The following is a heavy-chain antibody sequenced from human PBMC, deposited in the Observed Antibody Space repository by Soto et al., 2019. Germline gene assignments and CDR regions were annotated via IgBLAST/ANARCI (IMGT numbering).Heavy chain of an antibody. CDR3: ARDIGYGDCEGVDY. J-gene: IGHJ4*02. CDR1: GGTFSSYS. V-gene: IGHV1-69*12. CDR2: IIPIFGTA. Sequence: QVQLVQSGAEVQKPGSSVKVSCKASGGTFSSYSISWVRQAHGQGLEWMGGIIPIFGTANYADKFQGGVKITADESTSPAYMELSSLRSEDTAVYYCARDIGYGDCEGVDYWGQGPLVTVSS. D-gene: IGHD4-17*01.